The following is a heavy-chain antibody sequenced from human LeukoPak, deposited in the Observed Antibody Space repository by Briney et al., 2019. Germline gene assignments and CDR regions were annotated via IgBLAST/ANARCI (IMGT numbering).Heavy chain of an antibody. CDR1: GFAFSSYV. CDR3: AKDGPTVTIFGHFDY. J-gene: IGHJ4*01. V-gene: IGHV3-30*18. Sequence: PGRSLRLSCAASGFAFSSYVMHWVRQAPGKGLEWVAVLSYDGSNIYYADSVKGRFTISRDNSKNTLYLQMNSLRAEDTAVYYCAKDGPTVTIFGHFDYWGHGTLVTVSS. CDR2: LSYDGSNI. D-gene: IGHD4-17*01.